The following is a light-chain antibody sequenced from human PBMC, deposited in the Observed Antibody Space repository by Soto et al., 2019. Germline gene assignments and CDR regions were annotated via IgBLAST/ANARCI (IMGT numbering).Light chain of an antibody. CDR1: SRDIGNYNY. J-gene: IGLJ1*01. CDR3: ASYRSANTLVV. Sequence: QSAQSHPASVSWSPGHSITISCTGTSRDIGNYNYVSWYQHHPGKAPKLMIYEVTSRPSGVSDRFSGSKSGMTASLTISGLQPEDGADYFCASYRSANTLVVFGTGTKVTVL. CDR2: EVT. V-gene: IGLV2-14*01.